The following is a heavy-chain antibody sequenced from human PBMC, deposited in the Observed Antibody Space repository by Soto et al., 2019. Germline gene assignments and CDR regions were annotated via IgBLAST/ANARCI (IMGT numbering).Heavy chain of an antibody. CDR3: VRNSGRGFYFDY. CDR1: GFTFSDHY. D-gene: IGHD3-10*01. V-gene: IGHV3-72*01. Sequence: EVQLVESGGGLVQPGGPLRLSCAASGFTFSDHYRDWVRQAPGKGLEWVGRIRNRPNSYTTQYAASVKGRFAVSRDDTENLVYLQMDDVKTEDTAVYYCVRNSGRGFYFDYWGQGAQVTVSS. CDR2: IRNRPNSYTT. J-gene: IGHJ4*02.